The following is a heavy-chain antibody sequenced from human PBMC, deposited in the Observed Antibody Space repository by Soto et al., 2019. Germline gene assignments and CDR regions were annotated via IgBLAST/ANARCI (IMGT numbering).Heavy chain of an antibody. CDR1: GFTFDDYA. J-gene: IGHJ6*02. Sequence: PGGSLRLSCAASGFTFDDYAMHWVRQVPGKGLEWVSSITWSSSAIGYADSVRGRFTISRDNAKNSLYLQMNSLRTEDTALYYCAKDKFESGMDVWGQGTTVTVSS. CDR2: ITWSSSAI. CDR3: AKDKFESGMDV. D-gene: IGHD3-9*01. V-gene: IGHV3-9*01.